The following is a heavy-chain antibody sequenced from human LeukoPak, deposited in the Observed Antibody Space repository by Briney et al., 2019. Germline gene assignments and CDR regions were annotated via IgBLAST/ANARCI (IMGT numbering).Heavy chain of an antibody. CDR1: GFTFSSYS. J-gene: IGHJ4*02. CDR2: ISSSSSYI. D-gene: IGHD5-18*01. V-gene: IGHV3-21*01. Sequence: PGGSLRLSCAASGFTFSSYSMNWVRQAPGKGLEWVSSISSSSSYIYYADSVKGRFTISRDNATNSLYLQMNSLRAEDTAVYYCARDKYSYGPLDYGDYWGQGTLVTVSS. CDR3: ARDKYSYGPLDYGDY.